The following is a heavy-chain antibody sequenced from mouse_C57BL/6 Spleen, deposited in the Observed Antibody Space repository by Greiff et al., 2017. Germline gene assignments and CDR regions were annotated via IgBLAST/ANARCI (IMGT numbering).Heavy chain of an antibody. Sequence: QVQLQQPGAELVKPGASVKLSCKASGYTFTSYWMHWVKQRPGQGLEWIGMIHPNSGSTNYNEKFKSKATLTVDKSSSTAYMQLSSLTSEDSAVYYCARVYYGSSYMGYFDYWGQGTTLTVSS. CDR3: ARVYYGSSYMGYFDY. J-gene: IGHJ2*01. V-gene: IGHV1-64*01. D-gene: IGHD1-1*01. CDR1: GYTFTSYW. CDR2: IHPNSGST.